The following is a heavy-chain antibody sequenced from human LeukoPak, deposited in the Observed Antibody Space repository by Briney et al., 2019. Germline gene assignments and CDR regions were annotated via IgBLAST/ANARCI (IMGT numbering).Heavy chain of an antibody. V-gene: IGHV1-2*02. J-gene: IGHJ4*02. CDR1: GYXFTTYY. Sequence: ASVKVSCNASGYXFTTYYMHWVRQAPGQGLVWMGWINPNSGGTNYAQKFQGRVTMTRDTSITTAYMELSRLRSDDTAVYYCARVAVVVVPAADYWGQGTLVTVSS. CDR3: ARVAVVVVPAADY. D-gene: IGHD2-2*01. CDR2: INPNSGGT.